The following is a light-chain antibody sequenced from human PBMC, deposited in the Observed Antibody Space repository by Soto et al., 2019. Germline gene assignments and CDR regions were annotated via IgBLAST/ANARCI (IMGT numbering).Light chain of an antibody. CDR2: DAS. CDR3: QQRGNWPPWT. J-gene: IGKJ1*01. V-gene: IGKV3-11*01. CDR1: QSVSSF. Sequence: IVMTQSPATLSVSPGERATLYCRSSQSVSSFLAWYQQKPGQAPRLLIYDASNRATGIPARFSGSGSGTDFTLTISSLEPEDFAVYYCQQRGNWPPWTFGQGTKVDIK.